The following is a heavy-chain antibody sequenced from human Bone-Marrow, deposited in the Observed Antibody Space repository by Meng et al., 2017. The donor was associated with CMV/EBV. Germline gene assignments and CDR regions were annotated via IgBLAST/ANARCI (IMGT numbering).Heavy chain of an antibody. CDR2: IIPIFGTA. J-gene: IGHJ6*02. D-gene: IGHD3-3*01. CDR3: ARVTKFWSGRINYYGMDV. Sequence: SVKVSCKASGGTFSSYAISWVRQAPGQGLEWMGGIIPIFGTANYAQKFQGRVTITTDESTSTAYMELSSLRSEDTAVYYCARVTKFWSGRINYYGMDVWGQGTAVTVSS. CDR1: GGTFSSYA. V-gene: IGHV1-69*05.